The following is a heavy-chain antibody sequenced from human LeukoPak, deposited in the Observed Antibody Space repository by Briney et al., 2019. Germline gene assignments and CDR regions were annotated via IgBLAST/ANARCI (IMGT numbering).Heavy chain of an antibody. CDR1: GYTFTGYY. J-gene: IGHJ3*02. D-gene: IGHD3-3*01. Sequence: GASVKVSCKASGYTFTGYYMHWVRQAPGQGLEWMGWINPNSGGTNYAQKFQGRVTMTRDTSISTAYMELSRLRSDDTAVYYRASLHMGITIFGVVSSRENAFDIWGQGTMVTVSS. CDR3: ASLHMGITIFGVVSSRENAFDI. V-gene: IGHV1-2*02. CDR2: INPNSGGT.